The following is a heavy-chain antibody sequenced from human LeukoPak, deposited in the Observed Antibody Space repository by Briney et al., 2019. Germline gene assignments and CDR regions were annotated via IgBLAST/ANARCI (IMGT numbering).Heavy chain of an antibody. J-gene: IGHJ4*02. V-gene: IGHV4-30-4*08. CDR1: GGSISSGDYY. D-gene: IGHD3-10*01. Sequence: PSETLSLTCTVSGGSISSGDYYWSWIRQPPGKGLEWIGYIYYSGSTYYNPSLKSRVTISVDTSKNQFSLKLSSVTAADTAVYYCARGGRFGELAEYWGQGTLVTVSS. CDR3: ARGGRFGELAEY. CDR2: IYYSGST.